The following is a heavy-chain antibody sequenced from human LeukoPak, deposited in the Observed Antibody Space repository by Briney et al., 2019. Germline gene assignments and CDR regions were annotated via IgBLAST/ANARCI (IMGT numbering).Heavy chain of an antibody. Sequence: SETLSLTCTVSGGSISSYYWSWIRQPPGKGLEWIGYIYDSGSTNYNPSLKSRVTISVDTSKNQFSLKLSSVTAADTAVYYCAVGRITMVRGVIKKAYYYYGMDVWGQGTTVTVSS. V-gene: IGHV4-59*12. CDR2: IYDSGST. D-gene: IGHD3-10*01. CDR3: AVGRITMVRGVIKKAYYYYGMDV. CDR1: GGSISSYY. J-gene: IGHJ6*02.